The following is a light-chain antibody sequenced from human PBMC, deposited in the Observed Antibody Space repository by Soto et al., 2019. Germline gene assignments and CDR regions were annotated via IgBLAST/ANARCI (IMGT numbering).Light chain of an antibody. Sequence: EVVLTQSPATLSLSPGERATLSRRASESIGNYLAWYQQKLGQAPKLLIYDASHRAIGIPGRFSGDGSATDFTLTISSLEPEDFAVYYCQWRSDWPPRLTFGGGTKVEIK. CDR1: ESIGNY. CDR3: QWRSDWPPRLT. V-gene: IGKV3-11*01. J-gene: IGKJ4*01. CDR2: DAS.